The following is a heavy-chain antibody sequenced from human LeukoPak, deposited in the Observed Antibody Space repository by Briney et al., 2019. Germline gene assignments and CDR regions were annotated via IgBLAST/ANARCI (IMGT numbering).Heavy chain of an antibody. V-gene: IGHV3-21*06. CDR3: ARDRLTSGWLTVF. D-gene: IGHD6-19*01. J-gene: IGHJ4*02. CDR2: LSSSSSII. CDR1: GFTLSSYS. Sequence: PGGSLRLSCEASGFTLSSYSKMWVRQAPGKGLEWVSSLSSSSSIIYYADSVKGRFTISRDNAKDSLSLQMGSRRADDTAVYYCARDRLTSGWLTVFWGGGTLVIVSS.